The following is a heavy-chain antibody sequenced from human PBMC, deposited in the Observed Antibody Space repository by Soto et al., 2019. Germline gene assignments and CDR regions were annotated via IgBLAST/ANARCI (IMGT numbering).Heavy chain of an antibody. Sequence: SETQSLTSTVSGGSISGGNYYWSWLRQPPGKGLEWIGEINYSGSTYYNPSLRSRVTISLDTSKNQFSLKLSSVTAADTAVYYCASSGGRIVKWLSTYYMDVWGKGTTVTVSS. V-gene: IGHV4-30-4*01. CDR1: GGSISGGNYY. D-gene: IGHD2-15*01. J-gene: IGHJ6*03. CDR2: INYSGST. CDR3: ASSGGRIVKWLSTYYMDV.